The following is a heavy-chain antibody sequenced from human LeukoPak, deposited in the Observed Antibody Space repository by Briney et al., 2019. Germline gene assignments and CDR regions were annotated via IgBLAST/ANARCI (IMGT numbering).Heavy chain of an antibody. Sequence: GGSLRLSCAASGFTFSTYAMSWVRQAPGKGLEWVSGLSSSGATTYYADSVKGRFTISRDNSKNMLYLQMNSLRAEDTAVYYCATYGSGTNYRKGFDYWGQGTLATVSS. CDR1: GFTFSTYA. CDR2: LSSSGATT. CDR3: ATYGSGTNYRKGFDY. V-gene: IGHV3-23*01. J-gene: IGHJ4*02. D-gene: IGHD3-10*01.